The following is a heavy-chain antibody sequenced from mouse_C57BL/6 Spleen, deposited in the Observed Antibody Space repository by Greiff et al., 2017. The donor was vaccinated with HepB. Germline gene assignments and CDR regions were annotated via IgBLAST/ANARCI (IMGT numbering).Heavy chain of an antibody. CDR1: GYTFTSYD. V-gene: IGHV1-85*01. CDR2: IYPRDGST. D-gene: IGHD1-1*01. Sequence: VQGVESGPELVKPGASVKLSCKASGYTFTSYDINWVKQRPGQGLEWIGWIYPRDGSTKYNEKFKGKATLTVDTSSSTAYMELHSLTSEDSAVYFCARHYYGSSWGYWGQGTTLTVSS. J-gene: IGHJ2*01. CDR3: ARHYYGSSWGY.